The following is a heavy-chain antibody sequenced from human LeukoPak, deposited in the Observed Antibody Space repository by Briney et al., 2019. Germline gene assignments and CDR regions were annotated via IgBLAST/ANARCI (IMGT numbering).Heavy chain of an antibody. CDR2: IYYSGNT. J-gene: IGHJ4*02. D-gene: IGHD5/OR15-5a*01. CDR3: ARSTSTLTMDY. CDR1: GASIISTSYY. V-gene: IGHV4-39*01. Sequence: SETLSLTCTVSGASIISTSYYWGWIRQPPGKGLEWIGSIYYSGNTYYNPSLKSRVTIFVDTSKNQFSLKLSSVTATDTAVYYCARSTSTLTMDYWGQGTLVTVSS.